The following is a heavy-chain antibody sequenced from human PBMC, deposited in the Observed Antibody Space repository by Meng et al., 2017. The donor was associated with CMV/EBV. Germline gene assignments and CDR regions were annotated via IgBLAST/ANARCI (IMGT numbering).Heavy chain of an antibody. D-gene: IGHD1-1*01. CDR3: ARDHSGPLSH. CDR1: GFTVSSNY. V-gene: IGHV3-66*01. Sequence: EVRLVGVGGGLVQPGGSLRLSCAASGFTVSSNYMSWVRQAPGKGLEWVSVIYSGGSTYYADSVKGRFTISRDNSKNTLYLQMNSLRAEDTAVYYCARDHSGPLSHWGQGTLVTVSS. CDR2: IYSGGST. J-gene: IGHJ4*02.